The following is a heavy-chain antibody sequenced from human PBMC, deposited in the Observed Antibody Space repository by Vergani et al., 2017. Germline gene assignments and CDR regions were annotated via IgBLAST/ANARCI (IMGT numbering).Heavy chain of an antibody. CDR1: GGSISRSSYY. J-gene: IGHJ6*03. CDR2: IYYSGST. CDR3: ARLXGTSSAASYYMDV. V-gene: IGHV4-39*01. Sequence: QLKLQESGPGLVKPSETLSLTCTVSGGSISRSSYYWGWIRQPPGKGLEWIGSIYYSGSTYYNPSLKSRVTISVDTSKNQFSLKLSSVTAADTAVYYCARLXGTSSAASYYMDVWGKGTTVTVSS. D-gene: IGHD2-2*01.